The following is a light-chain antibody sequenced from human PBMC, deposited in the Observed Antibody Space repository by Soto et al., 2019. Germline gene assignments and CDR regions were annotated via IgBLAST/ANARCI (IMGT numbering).Light chain of an antibody. Sequence: QSVLTQPASVSESPGQSITISCTGTSSDVGSYAFVSWYQQYPGKAPKLMIYEGSKRPSGVSDRFSGSKSGNTASLTISGLQAEDEADYFCCSYAGGSNVFGAGTKLTVL. CDR3: CSYAGGSNV. V-gene: IGLV2-23*03. CDR1: SSDVGSYAF. CDR2: EGS. J-gene: IGLJ1*01.